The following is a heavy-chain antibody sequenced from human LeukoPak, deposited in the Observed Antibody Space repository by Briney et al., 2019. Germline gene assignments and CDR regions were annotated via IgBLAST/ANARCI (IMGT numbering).Heavy chain of an antibody. J-gene: IGHJ3*02. Sequence: GGSLRLSCAASGFTFSSYGMHWVRQAPGKGLEWVAVIWYDGSNKYYADSVKGRFTISRDNSKNTLYLQMNSLRAEDTAVYYCAQLVVAGTAPDAFGIWGQGTMVTVSS. CDR1: GFTFSSYG. CDR2: IWYDGSNK. V-gene: IGHV3-33*01. CDR3: AQLVVAGTAPDAFGI. D-gene: IGHD6-19*01.